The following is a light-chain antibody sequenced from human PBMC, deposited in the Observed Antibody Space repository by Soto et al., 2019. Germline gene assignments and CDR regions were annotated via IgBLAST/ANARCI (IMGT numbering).Light chain of an antibody. V-gene: IGLV2-14*01. J-gene: IGLJ3*02. CDR3: SSYTSSSTRV. Sequence: QSALTQPASVSGSPGQSMTISWTGTSSDVGGYNYVSWYQQHPGKAPKLMIYEVSNRPSGVSNRFSGSKSGNTASLTISGLQAEDEADYYCSSYTSSSTRVFGGGTKLTVL. CDR2: EVS. CDR1: SSDVGGYNY.